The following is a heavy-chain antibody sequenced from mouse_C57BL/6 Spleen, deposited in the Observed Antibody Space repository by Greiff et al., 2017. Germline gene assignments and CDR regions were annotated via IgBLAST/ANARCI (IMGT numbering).Heavy chain of an antibody. CDR3: AKGRTPAGAY. J-gene: IGHJ3*01. V-gene: IGHV1-26*01. CDR2: INPNNGGN. Sequence: EVQLQQSGPELVKPGASVKISCKASGYTFTDYYMNWVKQSHGKSLEWIGDINPNNGGNGYNQTFKGKATLTEDKSSSTAYMELRSLTSEDSSVYDCAKGRTPAGAYWCQGTLVTVSA. CDR1: GYTFTDYY.